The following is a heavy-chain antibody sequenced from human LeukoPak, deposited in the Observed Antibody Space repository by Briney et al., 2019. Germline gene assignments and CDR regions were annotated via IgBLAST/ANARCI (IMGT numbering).Heavy chain of an antibody. CDR1: GFTFNSYW. D-gene: IGHD2-21*02. CDR3: ARGLNGDYY. CDR2: INRDGTTT. Sequence: GGSLRLSCAASGFTFNSYWLLWVRQAPGKGLVWVSCINRDGTTTAYADSVKGRFTISRDNAKNTLYLQMNSLRAEDTAVYYCARGLNGDYYWGQGTLVTVSS. J-gene: IGHJ4*02. V-gene: IGHV3-74*01.